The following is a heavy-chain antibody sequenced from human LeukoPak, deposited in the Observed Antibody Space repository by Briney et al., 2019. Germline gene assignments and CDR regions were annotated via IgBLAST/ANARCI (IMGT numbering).Heavy chain of an antibody. CDR3: VKRNALEF. CDR1: GFSFSSDG. J-gene: IGHJ3*01. CDR2: IKEDGSAR. Sequence: GGSLRLSCVASGFSFSSDGMNWGLQAPGKGLEWVANIKEDGSARYYVESVKGRFTISRDNTKNSVFLQMNNLRGEDSAVYYCVKRNALEFWGQGTMVTVSS. V-gene: IGHV3-7*01.